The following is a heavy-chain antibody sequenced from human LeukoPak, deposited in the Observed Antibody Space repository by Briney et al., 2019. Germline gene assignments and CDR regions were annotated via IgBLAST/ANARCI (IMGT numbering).Heavy chain of an antibody. D-gene: IGHD4-23*01. J-gene: IGHJ3*02. CDR1: GYSFTSYW. Sequence: GESAGIPCKGFGYSFTSYWISWVRQMPGKGLEWMGRIDPGDSYSKSSRACPGPPTISPDKSISTACLQWSSLKASDTAKYYCARQKWRGGDSDAFDTSGPGQLLTVSS. CDR2: IDPGDSYS. CDR3: ARQKWRGGDSDAFDT. V-gene: IGHV5-10-1*01.